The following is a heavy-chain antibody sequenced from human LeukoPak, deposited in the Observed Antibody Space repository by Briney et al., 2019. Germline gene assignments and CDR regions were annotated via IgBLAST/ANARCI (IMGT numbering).Heavy chain of an antibody. V-gene: IGHV4-59*01. Sequence: SETLSLTCTVSIGSITTYHWSWIRQSPGKGLEWIGYIYHSGSTNYNPSLKSRVTIAIDTSKNQFSLRWTSVTAADTAIYFCARHTYIKPLAPFDYWGQGALVTVSS. J-gene: IGHJ4*02. CDR2: IYHSGST. CDR1: IGSITTYH. D-gene: IGHD1-1*01. CDR3: ARHTYIKPLAPFDY.